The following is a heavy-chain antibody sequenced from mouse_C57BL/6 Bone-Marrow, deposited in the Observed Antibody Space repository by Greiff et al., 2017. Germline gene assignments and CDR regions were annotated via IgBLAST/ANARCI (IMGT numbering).Heavy chain of an antibody. Sequence: VQLQQSGPELVKPGASVKISCKASGYAFSSSWLNWVKQRPGKGLEWLGRIYPGDGDTNYNGKFKGKATLTADKAASTAYMQLSSLTSEDSAVYFCARFTLSSYAMDYWGQGTSVTGSS. CDR3: ARFTLSSYAMDY. CDR2: IYPGDGDT. CDR1: GYAFSSSW. V-gene: IGHV1-82*01. J-gene: IGHJ4*01. D-gene: IGHD1-1*02.